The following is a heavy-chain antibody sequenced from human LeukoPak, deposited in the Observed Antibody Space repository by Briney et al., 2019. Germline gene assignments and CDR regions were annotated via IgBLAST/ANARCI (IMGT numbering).Heavy chain of an antibody. D-gene: IGHD3-22*01. Sequence: GGSLRLSCAASGFTFSDYNMSWIRQAPGKGLEWVSYISSSGSTIYYADSVKGRFTISRDNAKNSLYLQMNSLRAEDTAVYYCATPLDYYDRSDSHQGGDWGQGTLVTVSS. CDR2: ISSSGSTI. CDR1: GFTFSDYN. V-gene: IGHV3-11*01. J-gene: IGHJ4*02. CDR3: ATPLDYYDRSDSHQGGD.